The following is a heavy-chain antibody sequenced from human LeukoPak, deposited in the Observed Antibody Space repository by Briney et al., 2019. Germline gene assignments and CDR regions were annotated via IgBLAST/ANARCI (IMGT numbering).Heavy chain of an antibody. CDR3: AKEATWELLQSYYFDY. V-gene: IGHV3-23*01. D-gene: IGHD1-26*01. J-gene: IGHJ4*02. CDR1: GLTFSSYA. Sequence: GGSLRLSCAASGLTFSSYAMGWVRQAPGKGQEWISAISGSGSRTYYAASVRGRFTTSRDNSQSTVYLQMNSLRAEDTAVYYCAKEATWELLQSYYFDYWGQGILVTVSS. CDR2: ISGSGSRT.